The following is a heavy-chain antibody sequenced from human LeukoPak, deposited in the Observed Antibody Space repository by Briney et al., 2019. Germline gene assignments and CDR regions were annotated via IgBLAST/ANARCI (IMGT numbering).Heavy chain of an antibody. Sequence: SETLSLTCTVSGXSISSYYGSWIRQPPGKGLEWIGYIYYSGSTNYNPSLKSRVTISVDTSKNQFSLKLSSVTAADTAVYYCARRQGIVVVVAAERSPYVMDVWGQGTTVTVSS. CDR3: ARRQGIVVVVAAERSPYVMDV. CDR2: IYYSGST. J-gene: IGHJ6*02. D-gene: IGHD2-15*01. CDR1: GXSISSYY. V-gene: IGHV4-59*01.